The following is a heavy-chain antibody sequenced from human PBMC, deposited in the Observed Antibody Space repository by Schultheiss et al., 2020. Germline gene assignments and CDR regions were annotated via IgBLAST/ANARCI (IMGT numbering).Heavy chain of an antibody. V-gene: IGHV3-9*01. CDR2: INWNSGSI. CDR3: AKDPGSYLLYYFDY. D-gene: IGHD3-16*02. CDR1: GFTFDDYA. J-gene: IGHJ4*02. Sequence: GGSLRLSCAASGFTFDDYAMHWVRQAPGKGLEWVSGINWNSGSIDYADSVKGRFTISRDNAKNSLYLQMNSLRDEDTALYYCAKDPGSYLLYYFDYWGQGTLVTGYS.